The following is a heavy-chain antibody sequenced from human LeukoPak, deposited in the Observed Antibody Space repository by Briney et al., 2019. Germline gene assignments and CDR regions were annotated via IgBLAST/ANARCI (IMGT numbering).Heavy chain of an antibody. CDR1: GGSISSYY. V-gene: IGHV4-4*07. Sequence: SETLSLTCTVSGGSISSYYWSWIRQPPEKGLEWIGRIYTSGSTNYNPSLKSRVTMSVDTSKNQFSLKLSSVTAADTAVYYCARVTDYGGTWGPKSYWYFDLWGRGTLVTVSS. J-gene: IGHJ2*01. D-gene: IGHD4-23*01. CDR3: ARVTDYGGTWGPKSYWYFDL. CDR2: IYTSGST.